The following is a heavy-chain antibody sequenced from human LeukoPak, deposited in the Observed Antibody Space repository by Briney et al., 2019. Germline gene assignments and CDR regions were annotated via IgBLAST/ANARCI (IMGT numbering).Heavy chain of an antibody. CDR1: GGSISSYY. D-gene: IGHD1-26*01. V-gene: IGHV4-59*01. CDR3: ARYSDPGSYPDAFDI. CDR2: IYYSGST. J-gene: IGHJ3*02. Sequence: SETLSLTCTVSGGSISSYYWSWIRQPPGKGLEWIGYIYYSGSTNYNPSLKSRVTISVGTSKNQFSLKLSSVTAADTAVYYCARYSDPGSYPDAFDIWGQGTMVTVSS.